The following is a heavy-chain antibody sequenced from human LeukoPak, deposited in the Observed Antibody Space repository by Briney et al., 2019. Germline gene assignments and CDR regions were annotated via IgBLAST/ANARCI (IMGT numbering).Heavy chain of an antibody. CDR3: ATVAVIRGVTYFDY. D-gene: IGHD3-10*01. J-gene: IGHJ4*02. V-gene: IGHV4-59*01. CDR1: GGSISSYY. CDR2: IYYSGST. Sequence: SETLSLTCTVSGGSISSYYWSWIRQPPGKGLEWIGYIYYSGSTYYHPSLKSRVTISVDTSKNQFSLKLRSVTAADTAVYYCATVAVIRGVTYFDYWGQGTLVTVSS.